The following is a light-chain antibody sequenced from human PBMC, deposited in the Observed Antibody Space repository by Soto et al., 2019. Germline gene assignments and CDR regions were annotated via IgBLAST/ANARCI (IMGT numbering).Light chain of an antibody. J-gene: IGLJ1*01. CDR3: CSYATGSVYV. V-gene: IGLV2-14*01. CDR1: SSDVGGQNG. CDR2: DVN. Sequence: QSALTQPASVSASPGESIIISGTGTSSDVGGQNGVSWYQQYPGKAPKLMIYDVNNRPSGVSNRFSGSKSGNTASLTISGLQAEDEADYFCCSYATGSVYVFGTGTKLTVL.